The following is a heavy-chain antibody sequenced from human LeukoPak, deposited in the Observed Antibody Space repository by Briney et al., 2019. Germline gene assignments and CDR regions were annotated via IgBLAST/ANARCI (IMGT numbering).Heavy chain of an antibody. CDR1: GGSISTYY. CDR2: ISGSGTI. V-gene: IGHV4-4*07. CDR3: AGLGLYDILTGYRYPADY. D-gene: IGHD3-9*01. Sequence: SSETLSLTCTVSGGSISTYYWSWIRQPAGKGLEWIGRISGSGTITYNPALQSRLSISIDTSKNQFSLKLMSVTAADTAVYYCAGLGLYDILTGYRYPADYWGQGTLVTVSS. J-gene: IGHJ4*02.